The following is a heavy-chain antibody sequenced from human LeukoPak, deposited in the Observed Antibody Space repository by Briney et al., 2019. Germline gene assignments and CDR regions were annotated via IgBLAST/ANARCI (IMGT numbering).Heavy chain of an antibody. CDR1: GGSISSYY. CDR3: ARVGYSYGQGHYYYYYYMDV. J-gene: IGHJ6*03. Sequence: SETLSLTCTVSGGSISSYYWSWIRQPAGKGLEWIGRIYTSGTTHYNPSLKSRVTMSVDTSKNQFSLKLSSVTAADTAVYYCARVGYSYGQGHYYYYYYMDVWGKGTTVTISS. V-gene: IGHV4-4*07. D-gene: IGHD5-18*01. CDR2: IYTSGTT.